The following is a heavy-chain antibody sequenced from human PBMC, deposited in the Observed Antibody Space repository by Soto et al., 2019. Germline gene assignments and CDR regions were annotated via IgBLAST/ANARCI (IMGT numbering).Heavy chain of an antibody. Sequence: GGSLRLSCAASGFNFRTSWMHWVRHVPGKGLLWVSRIDNDGISTNYADSVRGRFTISRDNAKNTLYLQMNSLSVEDTAIYYCAKDLSGEVTNYFDYWGQGTLVTVSS. CDR2: IDNDGIST. D-gene: IGHD4-17*01. J-gene: IGHJ4*02. CDR1: GFNFRTSW. CDR3: AKDLSGEVTNYFDY. V-gene: IGHV3-74*01.